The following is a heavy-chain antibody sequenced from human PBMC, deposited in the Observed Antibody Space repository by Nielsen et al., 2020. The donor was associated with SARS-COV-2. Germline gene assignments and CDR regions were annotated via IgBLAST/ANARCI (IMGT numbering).Heavy chain of an antibody. CDR3: ARDISAVAGSRLNYYGMDV. CDR2: IIPIFGTA. CDR1: GYTFTDYY. V-gene: IGHV1-69*13. J-gene: IGHJ6*02. D-gene: IGHD6-19*01. Sequence: SVKVSCKASGYTFTDYYIHWVRQAPGQGLEWMGGIIPIFGTANYAQKFQGRVTITADESTSTAYMELSSLRSEDTAVYYCARDISAVAGSRLNYYGMDVWGQGTTVTVSS.